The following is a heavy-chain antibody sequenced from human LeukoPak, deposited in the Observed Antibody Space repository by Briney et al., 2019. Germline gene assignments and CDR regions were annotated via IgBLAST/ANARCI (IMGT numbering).Heavy chain of an antibody. D-gene: IGHD2-21*02. CDR2: IYYSRST. Sequence: SQTLSLTCTVSGGSISSGGYYWSWIRRHPGKGLEWIGYIYYSRSTYYNPSLKSRVTISVDTSKNQFSLKLSSVTAADTAVYYCARDNCGGDCYSDRYFDYWGQGTLVTVSS. J-gene: IGHJ4*02. CDR1: GGSISSGGYY. CDR3: ARDNCGGDCYSDRYFDY. V-gene: IGHV4-31*03.